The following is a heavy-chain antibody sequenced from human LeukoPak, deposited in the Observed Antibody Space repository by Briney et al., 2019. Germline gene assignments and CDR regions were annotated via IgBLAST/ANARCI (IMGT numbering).Heavy chain of an antibody. D-gene: IGHD6-13*01. CDR3: ARGLVYGSSWYCDY. Sequence: GGSLRLSCAASGFTFSSYWMSWVRQAPGKGLEWVANIKQDGSEKYYVDSVKGRFTISRDNAKNSLYLQMNSLRAEDTAVYYCARGLVYGSSWYCDYWGQGTLVTVSS. J-gene: IGHJ4*02. CDR1: GFTFSSYW. V-gene: IGHV3-7*01. CDR2: IKQDGSEK.